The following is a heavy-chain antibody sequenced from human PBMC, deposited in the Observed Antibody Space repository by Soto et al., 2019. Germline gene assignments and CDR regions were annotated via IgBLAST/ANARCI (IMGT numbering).Heavy chain of an antibody. CDR3: ARWGRYYYGMDV. D-gene: IGHD7-27*01. V-gene: IGHV1-8*01. J-gene: IGHJ6*02. CDR2: MNPNSGNT. Sequence: VKVSCKASGYTFTSYDINWVRQATGQGLEWMGWMNPNSGNTGYAQKFQGRVTMTRNTSISTAYMELSSLRSEDTAVYYCARWGRYYYGMDVWGQGTTVTVSS. CDR1: GYTFTSYD.